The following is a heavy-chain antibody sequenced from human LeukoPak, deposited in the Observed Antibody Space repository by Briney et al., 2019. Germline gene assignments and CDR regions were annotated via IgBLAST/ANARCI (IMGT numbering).Heavy chain of an antibody. D-gene: IGHD3-22*01. CDR3: ARTNYDSSGYSWGVDY. V-gene: IGHV4-4*07. CDR1: GGSISSYY. CDR2: IYTSGST. J-gene: IGHJ4*02. Sequence: PSETLSLTCTVSGGSISSYYWSWIRRPAGKGLEWIGRIYTSGSTNYNPSLKSRVTMSVDTSKNQFSLKLSSVTAADTAMYYCARTNYDSSGYSWGVDYWGQGTLVTVSS.